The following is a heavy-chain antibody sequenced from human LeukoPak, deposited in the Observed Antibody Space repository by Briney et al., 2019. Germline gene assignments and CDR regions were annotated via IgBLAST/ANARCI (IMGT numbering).Heavy chain of an antibody. V-gene: IGHV1-18*01. CDR3: ARVRGYSDYYYYMDV. CDR1: GYTLTSYG. J-gene: IGHJ6*03. D-gene: IGHD5-12*01. CDR2: INTYNGNT. Sequence: ASVKVSCKASGYTLTSYGISWVRQAPGQGLEWMGWINTYNGNTKYAQKFQGRVTMTTDTSTSTAYMELRSLRSDDTAVYYCARVRGYSDYYYYMDVWGKGTTVTISS.